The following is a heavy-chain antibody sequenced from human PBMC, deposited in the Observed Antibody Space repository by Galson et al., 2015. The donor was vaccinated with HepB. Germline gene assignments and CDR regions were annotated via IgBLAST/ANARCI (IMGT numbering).Heavy chain of an antibody. D-gene: IGHD4-17*01. CDR1: GFTFTNYW. Sequence: LRLSCAASGFTFTNYWMTWVRQAPGKGLEWVANIKQDGSEKYYVDSMKGRFTISRDNAKNSLYLQMNSLRAEDTAVYYCARGGSMTTVTVRTDYWGQGTLVTVSS. V-gene: IGHV3-7*03. CDR2: IKQDGSEK. J-gene: IGHJ4*02. CDR3: ARGGSMTTVTVRTDY.